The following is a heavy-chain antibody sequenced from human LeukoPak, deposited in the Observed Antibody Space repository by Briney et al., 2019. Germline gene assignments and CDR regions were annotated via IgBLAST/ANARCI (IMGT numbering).Heavy chain of an antibody. V-gene: IGHV1-69*13. CDR1: GYTFTSYY. CDR3: ARPDY. CDR2: IIPIFGTA. Sequence: GASVKVSCKASGYTFTSYYMHWVRQAPGQGLEWMGGIIPIFGTANYAQKFQGRVTITADESTSTAYMELSSLRSEDTAVYYCARPDYWGQGTLVTVSS. J-gene: IGHJ4*02.